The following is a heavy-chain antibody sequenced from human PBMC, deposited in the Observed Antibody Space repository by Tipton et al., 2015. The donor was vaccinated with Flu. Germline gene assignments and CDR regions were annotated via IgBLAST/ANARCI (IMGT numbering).Heavy chain of an antibody. D-gene: IGHD5-18*01. CDR3: ARRSGGYGYGGMDV. V-gene: IGHV4-59*01. J-gene: IGHJ6*02. CDR1: GASISNYY. CDR2: IAYRGST. Sequence: TLSLTCTVSGASISNYYWSWIRQPPGKGLDLIGYIAYRGSTNYSPSLNNRVTISLDTSKNQLSLKLNSVTAADTAVYYCARRSGGYGYGGMDVWDQGTTVTVSS.